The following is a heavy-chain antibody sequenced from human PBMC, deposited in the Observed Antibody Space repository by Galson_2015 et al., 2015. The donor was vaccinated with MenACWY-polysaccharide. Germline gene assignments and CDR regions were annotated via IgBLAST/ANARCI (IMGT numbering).Heavy chain of an antibody. D-gene: IGHD3-22*01. CDR2: INAGNGNT. CDR3: ASPYYYDCSGYYYDAFDI. V-gene: IGHV1-3*01. J-gene: IGHJ3*02. CDR1: GYTFTSYA. Sequence: SVKVSCKASGYTFTSYAMHWVRQAPGQRLEWMGWINAGNGNTKYSQKFQGRVTITRDTSASTAYMELSSLRSEDTAVYYCASPYYYDCSGYYYDAFDIWGQGTMVTVSS.